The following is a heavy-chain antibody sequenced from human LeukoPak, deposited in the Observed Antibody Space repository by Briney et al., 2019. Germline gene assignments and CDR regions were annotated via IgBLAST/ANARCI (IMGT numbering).Heavy chain of an antibody. CDR2: ISGGGDST. CDR3: AKDYRLDCGDYGGS. V-gene: IGHV3-23*01. J-gene: IGHJ5*02. D-gene: IGHD4-17*01. CDR1: GFTFSTYA. Sequence: GGSLRLSCAASGFTFSTYAMSWVRQAPGKGLEWVSAISGGGDSTYSADSVKGRFTISRDNSKNTLYLQMNSLRAEDTAVYYCAKDYRLDCGDYGGSWGQGTLVTVSS.